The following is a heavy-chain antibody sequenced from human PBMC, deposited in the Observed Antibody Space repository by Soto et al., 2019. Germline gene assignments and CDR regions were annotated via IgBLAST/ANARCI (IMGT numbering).Heavy chain of an antibody. CDR3: ARDCCNGRHYAH. V-gene: IGHV3-53*02. J-gene: IGHJ4*02. CDR1: VFNVSSSY. Sequence: EVHLVETGGDLILPGGSLRLSCSTSVFNVSSSYMSWVRQAPGKGLEWVSSIYSDGTTDYADSVKGRFTISRDSSRNMVFLQMKGLRGEDTAVYYCARDCCNGRHYAHWGQGSLVTVSS. CDR2: IYSDGTT. D-gene: IGHD1-26*01.